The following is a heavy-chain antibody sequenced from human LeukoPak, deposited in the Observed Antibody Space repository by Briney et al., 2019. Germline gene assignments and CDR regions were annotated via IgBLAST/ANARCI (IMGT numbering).Heavy chain of an antibody. J-gene: IGHJ3*02. Sequence: ASVNVSCRASGYTFTSYVISCVRQAPRQGLEWMGWISAYNGNTNYAQKLQGRVTMTKDTSTSTAYMELRSLRSDDTAVYYCARAGIVVVVAATTDAFDIWGQGTMVTVSS. V-gene: IGHV1-18*04. D-gene: IGHD2-15*01. CDR1: GYTFTSYV. CDR3: ARAGIVVVVAATTDAFDI. CDR2: ISAYNGNT.